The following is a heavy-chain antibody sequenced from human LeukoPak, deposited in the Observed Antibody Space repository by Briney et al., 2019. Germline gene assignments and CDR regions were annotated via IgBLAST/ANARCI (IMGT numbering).Heavy chain of an antibody. CDR1: GGTFSSYA. J-gene: IGHJ4*02. D-gene: IGHD3-22*01. V-gene: IGHV1-69*06. CDR2: IIPIFGTA. Sequence: SVKVSCKAPGGTFSSYAISWVRQAPGQGLEWMGGIIPIFGTANYAQKFQGRVTITADKSTSTAYMELSSLRSEDTAVYYCARVYRYYYDSSGYFDYWGQGTLVTVSS. CDR3: ARVYRYYYDSSGYFDY.